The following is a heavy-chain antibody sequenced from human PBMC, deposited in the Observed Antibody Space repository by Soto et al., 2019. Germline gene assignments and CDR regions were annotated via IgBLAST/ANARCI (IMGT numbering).Heavy chain of an antibody. Sequence: EVQLVESGGGLVKPGGSLRLSCAASGFTFSSYSMNWVRQAPGKGLEWVSSISSSSSYIYYADSVKGRFTISRDNAKNSLYLQMNSLRAEDTAVYYCARGLRFLAGATTRRSIHFDYWGQGTLVTVSS. J-gene: IGHJ4*02. CDR3: ARGLRFLAGATTRRSIHFDY. V-gene: IGHV3-21*01. CDR1: GFTFSSYS. D-gene: IGHD1-26*01. CDR2: ISSSSSYI.